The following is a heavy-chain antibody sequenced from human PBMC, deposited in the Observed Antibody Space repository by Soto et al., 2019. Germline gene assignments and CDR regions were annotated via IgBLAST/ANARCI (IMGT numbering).Heavy chain of an antibody. CDR3: ARLDGYDHCWDS. CDR2: IYYSGST. V-gene: IGHV4-59*08. D-gene: IGHD5-12*01. Sequence: QVQLQGSGPGLVKPSETLSLTCTVSGGSISSHYWSWIRQPPGQGLEWIGYIYYSGSTNYNPSLKSRVTISVDTSKSQFSLRLSSVTAADTAVYFCARLDGYDHCWDSWGQGALVPVSS. CDR1: GGSISSHY. J-gene: IGHJ4*02.